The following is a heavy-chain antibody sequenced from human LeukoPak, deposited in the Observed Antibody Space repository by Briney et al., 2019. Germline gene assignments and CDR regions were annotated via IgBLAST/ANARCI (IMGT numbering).Heavy chain of an antibody. Sequence: ASVKVSCKASGYTFTSYYMHLVRQAPGQQLEWMGIINTSGGRTSYAQKLQGRVTMTKHTSTSTDYIELSSLRSEHPAGHYLARGFPWNLGFFADGGQGTLVTVPS. J-gene: IGHJ4*02. CDR3: ARGFPWNLGFFAD. CDR2: INTSGGRT. V-gene: IGHV1-46*01. CDR1: GYTFTSYY. D-gene: IGHD1-1*01.